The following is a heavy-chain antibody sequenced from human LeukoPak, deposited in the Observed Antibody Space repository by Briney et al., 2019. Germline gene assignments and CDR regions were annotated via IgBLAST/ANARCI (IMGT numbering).Heavy chain of an antibody. J-gene: IGHJ3*02. CDR3: AKDISEGVLQYMGWAAFDI. Sequence: GRSLRLSCAASGFTFDDYAMHWVRQAPGKGLEWVSGISWNSGSIGYADSVKGRFTISRDNAKNSLYLQMNSLRAEDMALYYCAKDISEGVLQYMGWAAFDIWGQGTMVTVSS. V-gene: IGHV3-9*03. CDR1: GFTFDDYA. CDR2: ISWNSGSI. D-gene: IGHD3-10*01.